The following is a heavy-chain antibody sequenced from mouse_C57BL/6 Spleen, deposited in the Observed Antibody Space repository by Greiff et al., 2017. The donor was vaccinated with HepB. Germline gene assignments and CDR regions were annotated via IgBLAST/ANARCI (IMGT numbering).Heavy chain of an antibody. J-gene: IGHJ1*03. V-gene: IGHV1-74*01. CDR1: GYTFTSYW. Sequence: QVQLKQPGAELVKPGASVKVSCKASGYTFTSYWMHWVKQRPGQGLEWIGRIHPSDSDTNYNQKFKGKATLTVDKSSSTAYMQLSSLTSEDSAVYYCATTVVAPPGQFDVWGTGTTVTVSS. D-gene: IGHD1-1*01. CDR3: ATTVVAPPGQFDV. CDR2: IHPSDSDT.